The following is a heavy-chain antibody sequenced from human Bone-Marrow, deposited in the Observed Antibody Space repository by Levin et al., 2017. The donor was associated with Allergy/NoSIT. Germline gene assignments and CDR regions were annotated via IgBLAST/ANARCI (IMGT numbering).Heavy chain of an antibody. V-gene: IGHV4-38-2*02. Sequence: SETLSLTCTVSGYSISSGYYWGWIRQPPGKGLEWIGSIYHSGSTYYNPSLKSRVTISVDTSKNQFSLKLSSVTAADTAVYYCARETGYSSGWYLLYNWFDPWGQGTLVTVSS. CDR3: ARETGYSSGWYLLYNWFDP. CDR2: IYHSGST. J-gene: IGHJ5*02. CDR1: GYSISSGYY. D-gene: IGHD6-19*01.